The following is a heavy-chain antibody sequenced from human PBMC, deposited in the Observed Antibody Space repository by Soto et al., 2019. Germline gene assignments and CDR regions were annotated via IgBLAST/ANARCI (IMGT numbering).Heavy chain of an antibody. CDR2: ISSSSSTI. CDR3: AKIALTYYYYMDV. V-gene: IGHV3-48*01. Sequence: EVQLVESGGGLVQPGGSLRLSCAASGFTFSSYSMNWVRQAPGKGLEWVSYISSSSSTIYYADSVKGRFTISRDNAKNSLYLQMNSLRAEDTAVCYCAKIALTYYYYMDVWGKGTTVTVSS. D-gene: IGHD2-15*01. CDR1: GFTFSSYS. J-gene: IGHJ6*03.